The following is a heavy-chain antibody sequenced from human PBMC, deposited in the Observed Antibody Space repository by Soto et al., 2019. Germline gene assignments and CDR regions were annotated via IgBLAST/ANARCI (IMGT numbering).Heavy chain of an antibody. Sequence: PSETLSLTCAVSGGSISSSNWWSWVRQPPGKGLEWIGEIYHTGSTNYNPSLRSRVTISVDKSKNQFSLKLSSVTAADTAVYWCASKANYFDSRGNHKNAMDVWGQGTTVTVSS. CDR3: ASKANYFDSRGNHKNAMDV. V-gene: IGHV4-4*01. CDR2: IYHTGST. J-gene: IGHJ6*02. CDR1: GGSISSSNW. D-gene: IGHD3-22*01.